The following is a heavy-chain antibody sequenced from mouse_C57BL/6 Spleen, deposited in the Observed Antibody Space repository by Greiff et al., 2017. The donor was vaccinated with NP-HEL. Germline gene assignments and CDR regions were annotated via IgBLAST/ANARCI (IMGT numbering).Heavy chain of an antibody. CDR2: ISDGGSYT. CDR3: ARGGGYYYGSSYDWYFDV. Sequence: EVQGVESGGGLVQPGGSMKLSCAASGFTFSSYAMSWVRQTPEKRLEWVATISDGGSYTYYPHNVKGRCTIYRDNVKNNLYLQMSHLKSEDTAMYYCARGGGYYYGSSYDWYFDVWGTGTTVTVSS. J-gene: IGHJ1*03. CDR1: GFTFSSYA. D-gene: IGHD1-1*01. V-gene: IGHV5-4*01.